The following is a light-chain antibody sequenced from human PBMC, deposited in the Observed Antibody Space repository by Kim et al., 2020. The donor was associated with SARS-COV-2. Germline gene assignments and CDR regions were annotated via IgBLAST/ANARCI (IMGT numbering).Light chain of an antibody. J-gene: IGLJ2*01. CDR2: ANE. V-gene: IGLV1-40*01. Sequence: QSVLTQPPSVSGAPGQTVTISCTGTSSNIGADFHVHWYQQRPGTAPRLIIFANENRPSGVPDRFSGSKSATSASPAITGLQADDEGDYYCQSDDKSLVGWRIFGGGTQLTVL. CDR1: SSNIGADFH. CDR3: QSDDKSLVGWRI.